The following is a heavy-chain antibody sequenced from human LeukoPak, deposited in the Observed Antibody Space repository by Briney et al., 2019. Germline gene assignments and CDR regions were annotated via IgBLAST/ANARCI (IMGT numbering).Heavy chain of an antibody. J-gene: IGHJ4*02. Sequence: GGSLRLSCAGSGFTFSASGMNWVRQAPGKRLEWVSGVTPSGDPTYYADSVKGRFIISRDNSKTTMYLQMNSLRAEDTGVYYCAKDSGWIQFIEWGQGTPVTVSS. CDR1: GFTFSASG. V-gene: IGHV3-23*01. D-gene: IGHD5-24*01. CDR3: AKDSGWIQFIE. CDR2: VTPSGDPT.